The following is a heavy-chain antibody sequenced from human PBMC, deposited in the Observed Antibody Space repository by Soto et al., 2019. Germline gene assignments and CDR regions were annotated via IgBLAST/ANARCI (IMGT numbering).Heavy chain of an antibody. CDR1: GYTFTSYG. CDR3: ARDRTLYCSSTSCPSGF. J-gene: IGHJ4*02. D-gene: IGHD2-2*01. CDR2: ISAYNGNT. V-gene: IGHV1-18*01. Sequence: ASVKVSCKASGYTFTSYGISWVRQAPGQGLEWMGWISAYNGNTNYAQKLQGRVTMTTDTSTSTAYMELRSLRSDDTAVYYCARDRTLYCSSTSCPSGFWGQGTLVTVSS.